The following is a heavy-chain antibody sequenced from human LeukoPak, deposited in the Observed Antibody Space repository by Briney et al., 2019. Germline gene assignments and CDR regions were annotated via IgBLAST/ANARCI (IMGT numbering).Heavy chain of an antibody. CDR3: ARDYSGTSVVAATCAGY. CDR2: ISYDGSNK. Sequence: PGGSLRLSCAASGFTFSSYAMHWVRQAPGEGLEWVAVISYDGSNKYYADSVKGRFTISRDNSKNTLYLQMNSLRAEDTAVYYCARDYSGTSVVAATCAGYWGQGTLVTVSS. CDR1: GFTFSSYA. J-gene: IGHJ4*02. D-gene: IGHD2-15*01. V-gene: IGHV3-30-3*01.